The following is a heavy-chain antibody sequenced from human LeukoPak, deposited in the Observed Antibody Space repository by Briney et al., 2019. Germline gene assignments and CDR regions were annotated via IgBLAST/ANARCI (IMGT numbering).Heavy chain of an antibody. CDR2: IIPIFGTA. CDR3: ASEVTGNYGDYVSYYHYYMDV. D-gene: IGHD4-17*01. J-gene: IGHJ6*03. V-gene: IGHV1-69*05. Sequence: SVKVSCKASGGTFSSYAISWVRQAPGQGLEWMGRIIPIFGTANYAQKFQGRVTITTDESTSTAYMELSSLRSEDTAVYYCASEVTGNYGDYVSYYHYYMDVWGKGTTVTVSS. CDR1: GGTFSSYA.